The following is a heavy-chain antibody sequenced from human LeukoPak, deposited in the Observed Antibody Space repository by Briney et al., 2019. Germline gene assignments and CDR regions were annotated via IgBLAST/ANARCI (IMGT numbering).Heavy chain of an antibody. CDR3: ARGGLLWFGSYGMDV. Sequence: GGSLRLSRAASGFTVSSNYMSWVRQAPGKGLEWVSVIYSGGSTYYADSVKGRFTIPRDNSKNTLYLQMNSLRAEDTAVYYCARGGLLWFGSYGMDVWGQGTTVTVSS. V-gene: IGHV3-53*01. D-gene: IGHD3-10*01. CDR1: GFTVSSNY. J-gene: IGHJ6*02. CDR2: IYSGGST.